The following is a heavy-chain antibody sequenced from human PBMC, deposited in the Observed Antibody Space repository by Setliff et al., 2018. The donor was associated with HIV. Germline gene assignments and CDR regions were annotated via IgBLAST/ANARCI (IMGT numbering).Heavy chain of an antibody. V-gene: IGHV4-34*01. J-gene: IGHJ6*01. CDR1: GGSFSGYY. Sequence: PSETLSLTCAVYGGSFSGYYWSWIRQPPGKGLEWIGCISHSGNTNFNPSLNSRVTISLDTSKNQFSLKLSSLTAADTAVYYCARDNSYYYGSGSHYWYGMDVWGQGTTVTVSS. CDR3: ARDNSYYYGSGSHYWYGMDV. CDR2: ISHSGNT. D-gene: IGHD3-10*01.